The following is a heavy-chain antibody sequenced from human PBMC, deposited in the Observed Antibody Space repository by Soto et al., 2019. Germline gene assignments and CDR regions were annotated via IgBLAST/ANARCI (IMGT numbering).Heavy chain of an antibody. J-gene: IGHJ4*02. Sequence: ASVKVSCDASGYTFTSHDINWVREATGQGLEWMGWLNPHNGKTGYAQRFQGRVTMTWNATTDTVYLELSSLRSEDTAMYYCARVSSIAARRSFDSWGQGTLVTVSS. D-gene: IGHD6-6*01. CDR1: GYTFTSHD. V-gene: IGHV1-8*01. CDR3: ARVSSIAARRSFDS. CDR2: LNPHNGKT.